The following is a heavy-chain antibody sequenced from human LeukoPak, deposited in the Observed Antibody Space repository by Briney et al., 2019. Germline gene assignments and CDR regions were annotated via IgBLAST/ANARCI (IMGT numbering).Heavy chain of an antibody. CDR3: ARAIRITIFGVSGAFDI. V-gene: IGHV3-48*01. D-gene: IGHD3-3*01. J-gene: IGHJ3*02. Sequence: PGGSLRLSCAAPGFTFSSYSMNWVRQAPGKRLEWVSYISSSSSTIYYADSVKGRFTISRDNAKNSLHLQMNSLRAEDTAVYYCARAIRITIFGVSGAFDIWGQGTMVTVSS. CDR1: GFTFSSYS. CDR2: ISSSSSTI.